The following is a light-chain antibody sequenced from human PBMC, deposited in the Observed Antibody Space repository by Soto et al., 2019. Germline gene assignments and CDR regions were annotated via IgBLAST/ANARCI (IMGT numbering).Light chain of an antibody. CDR1: QSVSSSD. V-gene: IGKV3-20*01. CDR2: GAS. Sequence: EIVLTQSPGTLSLSPGERATLSCRAGQSVSSSDLAWYQQKPGQAPRLLIYGASSRATGIPDRFSGSGSGTDFTLTISRMEPEDFAVYYCQQFSSTPSWTFGQGTKVDIK. J-gene: IGKJ1*01. CDR3: QQFSSTPSWT.